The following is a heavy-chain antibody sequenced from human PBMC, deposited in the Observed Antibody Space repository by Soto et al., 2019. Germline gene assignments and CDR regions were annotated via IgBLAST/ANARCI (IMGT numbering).Heavy chain of an antibody. Sequence: PGGSLRLSCAASGFTFSDHDIDWVRQAPWKGLEWVGRTRNKANSYTTEYAASVKGRFTISRDDSKNSLYLQMNSLKTEDTAVYYCARTQYQVPKNAFDIWGQGTMVTV. CDR3: ARTQYQVPKNAFDI. D-gene: IGHD2-2*01. V-gene: IGHV3-72*01. J-gene: IGHJ3*02. CDR1: GFTFSDHD. CDR2: TRNKANSYTT.